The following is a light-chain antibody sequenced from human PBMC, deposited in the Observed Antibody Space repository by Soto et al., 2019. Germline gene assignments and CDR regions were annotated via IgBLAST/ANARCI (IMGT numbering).Light chain of an antibody. CDR1: QGIGST. CDR3: QHYKTWPLS. V-gene: IGKV3-15*01. J-gene: IGKJ4*02. Sequence: IVMTQSPATLSVSPGERATLSCRASQGIGSTLDWYQQKPGQTPRLLIYDASTRATGIPARFSGIGSGTEFTLIISSLQSEDFGVYYCQHYKTWPLSFGGGTKVEI. CDR2: DAS.